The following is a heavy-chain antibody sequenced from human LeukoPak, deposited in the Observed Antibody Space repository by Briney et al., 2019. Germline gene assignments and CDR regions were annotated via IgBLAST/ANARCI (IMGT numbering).Heavy chain of an antibody. V-gene: IGHV3-23*01. CDR3: AKVSSSSPGGGAFDY. D-gene: IGHD6-13*01. Sequence: GGSLRLSCAASGFTFSSYAMSWVRQAPGKGLEWVSVISGSGGSTYYADSVKGRFTISRDNSKNTLYLQMNSLRAEDTAVYYCAKVSSSSPGGGAFDYWGQGTLVTVSS. CDR1: GFTFSSYA. CDR2: ISGSGGST. J-gene: IGHJ4*02.